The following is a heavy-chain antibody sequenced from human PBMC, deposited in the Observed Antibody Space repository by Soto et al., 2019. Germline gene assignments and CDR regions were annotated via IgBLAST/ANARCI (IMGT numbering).Heavy chain of an antibody. CDR3: TTLSYLYYDGMDV. CDR2: IKSKVDGGTA. Sequence: VGSLRLSCEASGFTFSNAWMNWVRQGPGKGLEWLGRIKSKVDGGTADYGAATKGRFSISRDDLKNMLYLQMNSLKPDDTAVYYCTTLSYLYYDGMDVWGQGTTVTVSS. J-gene: IGHJ6*02. V-gene: IGHV3-15*01. CDR1: GFTFSNAW. D-gene: IGHD2-2*01.